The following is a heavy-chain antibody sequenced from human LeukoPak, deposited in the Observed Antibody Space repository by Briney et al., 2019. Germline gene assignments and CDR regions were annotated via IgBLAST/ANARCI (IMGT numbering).Heavy chain of an antibody. V-gene: IGHV4-39*01. CDR1: GCSISSSSYY. D-gene: IGHD3-10*01. CDR3: AGPAPRYYYGSGSYYFDY. CDR2: IYYSGST. Sequence: PSETLSLTCTVSGCSISSSSYYWGWIRQPPGKGLEWIGSIYYSGSTYYNPSLKSRVIISVDTSKKQFSLKLSSVTAADTAVYYCAGPAPRYYYGSGSYYFDYWGQGTLGTVSS. J-gene: IGHJ4*02.